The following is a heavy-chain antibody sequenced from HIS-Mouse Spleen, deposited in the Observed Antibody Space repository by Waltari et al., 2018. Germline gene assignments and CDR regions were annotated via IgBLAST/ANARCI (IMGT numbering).Heavy chain of an antibody. V-gene: IGHV4-39*07. CDR1: GGSISSSSYY. J-gene: IGHJ2*01. CDR2: IYYSGST. D-gene: IGHD6-13*01. CDR3: AREIPYSSSWYDWYFDL. Sequence: QLQLQESGPGLVKPSETLSLTCTVSGGSISSSSYYWGWIRQPPGKGLEWIGSIYYSGSTYHNPSLMSRVTISVDTSKNQFSLELSSVTAADTAVYYCAREIPYSSSWYDWYFDLWGRGTLVTVSS.